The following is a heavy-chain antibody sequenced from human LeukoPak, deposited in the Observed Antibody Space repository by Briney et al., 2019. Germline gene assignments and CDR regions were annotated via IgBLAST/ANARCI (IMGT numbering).Heavy chain of an antibody. V-gene: IGHV1-2*02. D-gene: IGHD6-13*01. CDR2: INPNSGVT. J-gene: IGHJ4*02. CDR1: GYTVIGFQ. Sequence: GASVKVSCKAAGYTVIGFQLHWVRQAPGQGLEWMGWINPNSGVTNFAQRFQGRVTMTRDTSISTSYMELSRLRSDDTAVYYCARQGALVKGIDYWGQGTLVTVSS. CDR3: ARQGALVKGIDY.